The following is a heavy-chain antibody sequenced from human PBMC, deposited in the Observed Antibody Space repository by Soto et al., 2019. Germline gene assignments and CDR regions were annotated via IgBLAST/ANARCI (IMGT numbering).Heavy chain of an antibody. CDR2: ISPYTGNT. CDR1: GYIFVNYG. Sequence: QVQLVRSGAEVKKPGASVKVSCKASGYIFVNYGIAWVRQAPGQGLEWMGWISPYTGNTHSATKVQGRLTMTTDTSTSTAYMDLGSLTSDDTAVYYCVMVDNYVTPTPQDVWGQGTTVTVSS. CDR3: VMVDNYVTPTPQDV. J-gene: IGHJ6*02. D-gene: IGHD3-16*01. V-gene: IGHV1-18*01.